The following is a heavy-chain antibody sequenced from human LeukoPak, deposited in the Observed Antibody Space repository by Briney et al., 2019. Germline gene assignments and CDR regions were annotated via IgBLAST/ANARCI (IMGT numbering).Heavy chain of an antibody. V-gene: IGHV3-23*01. D-gene: IGHD3-10*01. Sequence: GGSLRLSCAASGLTFSSNWMHWVRQAPGKGLEWVAGISDGGGSRNYADSVKGRFTISRDNPKNTLYLQMNSLRAEDTAVYFCAKRGVVIRAVIIVGFHKEAYYFDYWGQGALVAVSS. J-gene: IGHJ4*02. CDR2: ISDGGGSR. CDR3: AKRGVVIRAVIIVGFHKEAYYFDY. CDR1: GLTFSSNW.